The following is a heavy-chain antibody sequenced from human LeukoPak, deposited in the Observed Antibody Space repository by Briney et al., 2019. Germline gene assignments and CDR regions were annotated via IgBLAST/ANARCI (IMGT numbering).Heavy chain of an antibody. CDR3: ARGGYYDFLSGYYTIYYYYYMDV. CDR1: GYTYTSYG. CDR2: SSTYYGNT. J-gene: IGHJ6*03. Sequence: ASVTVSFKSSGYTYTSYGISWVRQPPGQGLEWMGWSSTYYGNTNYAEKIQGRVKMTTDPSTSRAYMELSSRKSDDTAVYYCARGGYYDFLSGYYTIYYYYYMDVWGKGTTVTVSS. D-gene: IGHD3-3*01. V-gene: IGHV1-18*01.